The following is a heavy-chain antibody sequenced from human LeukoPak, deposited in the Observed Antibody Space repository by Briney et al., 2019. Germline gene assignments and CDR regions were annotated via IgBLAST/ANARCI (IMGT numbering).Heavy chain of an antibody. V-gene: IGHV4-4*08. Sequence: SETLSLTCAVYGGSFSGYYWSWIRQPPGKGLEWIGRIYTSGSTNYNPSLKSRVTISVDTSKNQFSLKLSSVTAADTAVYYCARVAPTVTYAFDIWGQGTMVTVSS. CDR3: ARVAPTVTYAFDI. J-gene: IGHJ3*02. CDR1: GGSFSGYY. CDR2: IYTSGST. D-gene: IGHD4-17*01.